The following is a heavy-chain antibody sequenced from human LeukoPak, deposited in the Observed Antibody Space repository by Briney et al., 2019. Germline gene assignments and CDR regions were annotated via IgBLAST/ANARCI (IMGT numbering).Heavy chain of an antibody. CDR2: INPNSGGT. V-gene: IGHV1-2*02. CDR1: GYTFTGYY. D-gene: IGHD1-26*01. CDR3: ARGYVDSGSYWYYYYYYMDV. J-gene: IGHJ6*03. Sequence: ASVKVSCKASGYTFTGYYMHWVRQAPGQGLEWMGWINPNSGGTNYAQKFQGRVTMTRDTSISTAYMELSSLRSEDTAVYYCARGYVDSGSYWYYYYYYMDVWGKGTTVTVSS.